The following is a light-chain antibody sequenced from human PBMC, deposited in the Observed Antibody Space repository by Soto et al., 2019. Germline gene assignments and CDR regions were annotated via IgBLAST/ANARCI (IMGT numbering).Light chain of an antibody. CDR2: GNS. J-gene: IGLJ3*02. CDR1: SSNTGAGYD. Sequence: QSVLTQPPSVSGAPGQRVTISCTGSSSNTGAGYDVHWYQHLPGTAPKLLIYGNSNRPSGVPDRFSGSKSGTSASLAITGLQAEDEADYYCQSYDNSLSAAVFGGGTKVTVL. V-gene: IGLV1-40*01. CDR3: QSYDNSLSAAV.